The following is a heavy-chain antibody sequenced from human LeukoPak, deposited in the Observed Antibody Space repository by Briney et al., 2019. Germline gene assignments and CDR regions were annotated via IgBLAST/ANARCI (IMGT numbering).Heavy chain of an antibody. D-gene: IGHD3-22*01. Sequence: GGSLRLSCAASGFTFSSYAMSWVRQAPGKGLEWVSAISGSGGSTYYADSVKGRFTISRDNSKNTLYLQMNSLRAEDTAVYYCATMYYYDSSGYYPFDYWGQGTLVTVPS. CDR3: ATMYYYDSSGYYPFDY. CDR1: GFTFSSYA. CDR2: ISGSGGST. J-gene: IGHJ4*02. V-gene: IGHV3-23*01.